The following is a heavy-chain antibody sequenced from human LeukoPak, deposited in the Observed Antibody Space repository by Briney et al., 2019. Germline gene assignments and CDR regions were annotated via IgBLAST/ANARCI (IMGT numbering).Heavy chain of an antibody. CDR1: GYTFTSYD. Sequence: ASVKVSCKASGYTFTSYDINWVRQATGQGLEWMGWINPNSGGTNYAQKFQGRVTMTRDTSISTAYMELSRLRSDDTAVYYCARVSKRWLQFDYWGQGTLVTVSS. V-gene: IGHV1-2*02. J-gene: IGHJ4*02. CDR2: INPNSGGT. CDR3: ARVSKRWLQFDY. D-gene: IGHD5-12*01.